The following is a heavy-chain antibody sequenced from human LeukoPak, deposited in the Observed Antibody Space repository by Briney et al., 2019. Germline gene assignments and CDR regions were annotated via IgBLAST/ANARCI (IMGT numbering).Heavy chain of an antibody. CDR2: ISYIDVET. Sequence: PGGSLRLSCAASGFTLSNYAMNLVRQAPGKGLEWVSGISYIDVETYYADSVKGRFTISSDNSMNTLYLQMNSLTVEDTAVYYCAKRTRDGFNTPIDFWGQGTLVTVS. CDR1: GFTLSNYA. D-gene: IGHD5-24*01. CDR3: AKRTRDGFNTPIDF. J-gene: IGHJ4*02. V-gene: IGHV3-23*01.